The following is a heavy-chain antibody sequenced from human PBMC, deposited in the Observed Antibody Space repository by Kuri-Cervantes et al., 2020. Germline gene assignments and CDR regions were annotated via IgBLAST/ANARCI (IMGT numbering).Heavy chain of an antibody. CDR2: ISSSGSTI. J-gene: IGHJ4*02. V-gene: IGHV3-48*04. CDR3: ARDPVDIVATPPGC. CDR1: GFTFSSYS. Sequence: GGSLRLSCAASGFTFSSYSMNWVRQAPGKGLEWVSYISSSGSTIYYADSVKGRFTISRDNAKNSLYLQMNSLRAEDTAVYYCARDPVDIVATPPGCWGQGTLVTVSS. D-gene: IGHD5-12*01.